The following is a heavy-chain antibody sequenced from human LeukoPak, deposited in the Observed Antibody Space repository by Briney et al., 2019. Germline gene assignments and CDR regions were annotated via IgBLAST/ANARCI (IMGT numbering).Heavy chain of an antibody. CDR1: GYTFTSHG. D-gene: IGHD3-22*01. Sequence: ASVKVSCKASGYTFTSHGISWVRQAPGQGLEWMGWISTYNGNTNYAQKLQGRVSMTTDTSTSTAYMDLRSLRSDDTAVYYCARSSGYYFWFDPWGQGTLVTVSS. J-gene: IGHJ5*02. V-gene: IGHV1-18*01. CDR2: ISTYNGNT. CDR3: ARSSGYYFWFDP.